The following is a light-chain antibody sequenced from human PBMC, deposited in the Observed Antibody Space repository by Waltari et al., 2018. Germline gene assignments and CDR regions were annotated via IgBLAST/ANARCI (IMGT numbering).Light chain of an antibody. J-gene: IGKJ3*01. CDR2: WAP. CDR3: QQYYSTPFT. CDR1: QSVLYSANNKNY. Sequence: DIVMTQSPDSLAVSLGERATNNCKSSQSVLYSANNKNYLAWYQQKPGKPPKLLIYWAPPRESGVPDRFSGSGSGTDFTLTISSLQAEDVAVYYCQQYYSTPFTFGPWTKVDIK. V-gene: IGKV4-1*01.